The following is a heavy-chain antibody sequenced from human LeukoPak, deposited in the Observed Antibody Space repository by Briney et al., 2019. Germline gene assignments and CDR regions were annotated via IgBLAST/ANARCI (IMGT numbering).Heavy chain of an antibody. J-gene: IGHJ1*01. CDR2: INPNSGGT. D-gene: IGHD2-15*01. CDR3: ARDSSDIRSLIAH. Sequence: ASVKVSCKASGYTFTGYYMHWVRQAPEQGLEWMGRINPNSGGTNYAQKFQGRVTITADESASTAYMELSSLRSEDTAVYYCARDSSDIRSLIAHWGQGTLVTVSS. V-gene: IGHV1-2*06. CDR1: GYTFTGYY.